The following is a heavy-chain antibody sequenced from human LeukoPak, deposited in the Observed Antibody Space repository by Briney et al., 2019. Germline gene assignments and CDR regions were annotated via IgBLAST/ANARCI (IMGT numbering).Heavy chain of an antibody. Sequence: SDSLSLTCTVSGAFATYYGPSWIREPPGKGLEWIGFVYNTGTTKYNPSLKSRVTISRDTSRNQFSLKLTSVTAADTAVYYCARDLVSTGPYYYSMDIWGQGTTVTVSS. CDR3: ARDLVSTGPYYYSMDI. CDR1: GAFATYYG. V-gene: IGHV4-59*02. J-gene: IGHJ6*02. CDR2: VYNTGTT. D-gene: IGHD5/OR15-5a*01.